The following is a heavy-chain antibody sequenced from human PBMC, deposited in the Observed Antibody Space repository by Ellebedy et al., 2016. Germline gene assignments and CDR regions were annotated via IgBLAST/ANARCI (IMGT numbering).Heavy chain of an antibody. CDR1: GESFSGYY. D-gene: IGHD3-3*01. CDR2: IDHTGTS. V-gene: IGHV4-34*01. J-gene: IGHJ4*02. CDR3: ARGKILRFLEHLSTSRSRPHYFDY. Sequence: SETLSLXXAVYGESFSGYYWSWIRQSPGKGLEWIGEIDHTGTSFYNPSLKTRVTISVDTPKNQFSLNLTSVTAADTGVYYCARGKILRFLEHLSTSRSRPHYFDYWGQGNLVTVSS.